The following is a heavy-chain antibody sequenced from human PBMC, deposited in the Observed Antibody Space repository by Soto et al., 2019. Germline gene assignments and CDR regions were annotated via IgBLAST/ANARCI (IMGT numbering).Heavy chain of an antibody. CDR3: RAGIGSGFNDAFDI. CDR1: GYTFTSYG. D-gene: IGHD3-10*01. CDR2: ISAYNGNT. Sequence: QVQLVQSGAEVKKPGASVKVSCKASGYTFTSYGISWVRQAPGQGLEWMGWISAYNGNTNYAQKLQGRCTITTDTATSTAYLELRILRSDDTAVYYCRAGIGSGFNDAFDIWGQGTMVTVSS. V-gene: IGHV1-18*01. J-gene: IGHJ3*02.